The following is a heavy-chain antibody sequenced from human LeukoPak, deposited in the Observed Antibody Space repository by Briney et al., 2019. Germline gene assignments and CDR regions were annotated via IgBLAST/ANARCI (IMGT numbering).Heavy chain of an antibody. Sequence: PSETLSLTCAVYGGSFSGYYWTWIRQPPGKGLEWIGEIHYSGSATYNPSLKSRVTISVDTSKNQFSLKLSSVTAADTAVYYCARATSGTSKFGYWGQGTLVTVSS. CDR1: GGSFSGYY. V-gene: IGHV4-34*01. CDR3: ARATSGTSKFGY. J-gene: IGHJ4*02. CDR2: IHYSGSA. D-gene: IGHD6-13*01.